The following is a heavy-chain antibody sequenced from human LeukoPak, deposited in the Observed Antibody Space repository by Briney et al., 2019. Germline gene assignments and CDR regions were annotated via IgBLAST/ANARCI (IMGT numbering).Heavy chain of an antibody. Sequence: GESLEISCKGSGYSFTSYWIGWVRQMPGKGLEWMGIIYPGDSDTRYSPSFQGQVTISADKSISTAYLQWSSLKASDTAMYYCARNYGSGSYYFQPPPNWFDPWGQGTLVTVSS. CDR3: ARNYGSGSYYFQPPPNWFDP. V-gene: IGHV5-51*01. J-gene: IGHJ5*02. CDR1: GYSFTSYW. D-gene: IGHD3-10*01. CDR2: IYPGDSDT.